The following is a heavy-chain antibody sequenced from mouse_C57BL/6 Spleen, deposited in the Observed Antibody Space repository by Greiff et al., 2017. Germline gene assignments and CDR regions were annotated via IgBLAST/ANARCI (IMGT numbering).Heavy chain of an antibody. CDR3: ARARTSRAMDY. V-gene: IGHV1-50*01. CDR1: GYTFTSYW. Sequence: VKLQQPGAELVKPGASVKLSCKASGYTFTSYWMQWVKQRPGQGLEWIGEIDPSDSYTNYNQKFKGKATLTVDTSSSTAYMQLSSLTSEDSAVYYCARARTSRAMDYWGQGTSVTVSS. CDR2: IDPSDSYT. J-gene: IGHJ4*01.